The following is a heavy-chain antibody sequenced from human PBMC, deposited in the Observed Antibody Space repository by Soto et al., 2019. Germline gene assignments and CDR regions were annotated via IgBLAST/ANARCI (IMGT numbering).Heavy chain of an antibody. V-gene: IGHV3-7*01. CDR2: IKQDGSEK. D-gene: IGHD2-21*01. J-gene: IGHJ4*02. CDR3: AREDWFFDY. CDR1: GFTFSTYW. Sequence: EVQLVESGGGLVQPGGSLRLSCAASGFTFSTYWMSWVRQAPGKGLEWVANIKQDGSEKYFVDSVKGRFTISRDNAKNLVYLQMNSLRAEDTAVYYCAREDWFFDYWGQGTLVTVSS.